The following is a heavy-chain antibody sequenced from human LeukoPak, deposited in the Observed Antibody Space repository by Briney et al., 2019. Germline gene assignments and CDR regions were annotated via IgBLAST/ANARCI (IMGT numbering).Heavy chain of an antibody. D-gene: IGHD1-14*01. J-gene: IGHJ2*01. CDR2: IYPGDSET. Sequence: GESLKISCMGGGYTCSCYWIGWVRQMRGKGLEWRGIIYPGDSETTYTPSFQGQVTISAAKSIDTSYLHWSSLTASDTAMYYCARPRNAGRGHCYFDLWGRGTLVTVSS. V-gene: IGHV5-51*01. CDR3: ARPRNAGRGHCYFDL. CDR1: GYTCSCYW.